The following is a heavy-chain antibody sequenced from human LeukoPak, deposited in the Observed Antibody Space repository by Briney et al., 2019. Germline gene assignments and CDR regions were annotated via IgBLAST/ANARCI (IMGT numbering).Heavy chain of an antibody. CDR1: GGSFSGYY. J-gene: IGHJ4*02. CDR2: MNHSGST. D-gene: IGHD2-15*01. CDR3: ARGVYCSGGSCYRPLDY. Sequence: SETLSLTCAVYGGSFSGYYWSWIRQPPGKGLEWIGEMNHSGSTNYNPSLKSRVTISVDTSKNQFSLRLSSVTAADTAVYYCARGVYCSGGSCYRPLDYRGQGTLVTVSS. V-gene: IGHV4-34*01.